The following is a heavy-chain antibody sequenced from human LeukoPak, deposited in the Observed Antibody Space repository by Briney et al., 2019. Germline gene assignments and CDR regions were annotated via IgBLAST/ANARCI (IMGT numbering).Heavy chain of an antibody. Sequence: PGGSLRLSCAASGFTSSTYAMSWVRQAPGKGLEWVSTISGSGGSTYNADSVKGRFTIARDNSKNTLYLQMNSLRAEDTAVYFCAKGRGWLQFFDYWGQGTLVTVSS. J-gene: IGHJ4*02. CDR1: GFTSSTYA. V-gene: IGHV3-23*01. D-gene: IGHD5-24*01. CDR2: ISGSGGST. CDR3: AKGRGWLQFFDY.